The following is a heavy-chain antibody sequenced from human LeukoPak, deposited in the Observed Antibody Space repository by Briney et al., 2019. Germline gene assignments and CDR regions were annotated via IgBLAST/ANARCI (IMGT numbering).Heavy chain of an antibody. D-gene: IGHD5-24*01. CDR3: ARHSKRWLQLFY. CDR1: GFTFSDYY. J-gene: IGHJ4*02. CDR2: ISSSGSTI. Sequence: PGGSLRLSCAASGFTFSDYYMSWIRQAPGKGLEWVSYISSSGSTIHYADSVKGRFTISRDNAKNSLYLQMNSLRAEDTAVYYCARHSKRWLQLFYWGQGTLVTVSS. V-gene: IGHV3-11*01.